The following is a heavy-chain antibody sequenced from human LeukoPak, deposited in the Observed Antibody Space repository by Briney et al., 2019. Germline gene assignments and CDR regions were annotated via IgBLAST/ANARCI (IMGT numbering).Heavy chain of an antibody. J-gene: IGHJ4*02. CDR3: ARDLAYSRLDY. V-gene: IGHV3-7*01. Sequence: GGSLRLSCAVSGLTFSSSCMDWVRQAPGKGLEWVASINPDGNKKYSADSVKGRFTISRDNAENSLYLQMNSLRVEDTAFHYCARDLAYSRLDYWGQGMLVTVSS. D-gene: IGHD5-18*01. CDR1: GLTFSSSC. CDR2: INPDGNKK.